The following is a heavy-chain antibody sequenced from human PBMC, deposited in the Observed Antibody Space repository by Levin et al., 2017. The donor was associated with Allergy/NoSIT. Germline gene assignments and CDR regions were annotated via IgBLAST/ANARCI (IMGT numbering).Heavy chain of an antibody. CDR1: GFTFSSYG. CDR2: IWYDGSNK. Sequence: QAGGSLRLSCAASGFTFSSYGMHWVRQAPGKGLEWVAVIWYDGSNKYYADSVKGRFTISRDNSKNTLYLQMNSLRAEDTAVYYCARYSQPYYYGMDVWGQGTTVTVSS. D-gene: IGHD2-21*01. J-gene: IGHJ6*02. V-gene: IGHV3-33*01. CDR3: ARYSQPYYYGMDV.